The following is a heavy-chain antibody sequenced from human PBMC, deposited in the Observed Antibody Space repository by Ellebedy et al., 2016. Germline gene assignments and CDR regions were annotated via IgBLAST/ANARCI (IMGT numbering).Heavy chain of an antibody. CDR3: ARAAPSGLIEWSGYYPGDYYYYYMDV. D-gene: IGHD3-3*01. V-gene: IGHV3-23*01. CDR1: GFTFSSYA. J-gene: IGHJ6*03. CDR2: ISGSGGST. Sequence: GESLKISCAASGFTFSSYAMSWVRQAPGKGLEWVSAISGSGGSTYYADSVKGRFTISRDNSKNTLYLQMNSLRAEDTAVYYCARAAPSGLIEWSGYYPGDYYYYYMDVWGKGTTVTVSS.